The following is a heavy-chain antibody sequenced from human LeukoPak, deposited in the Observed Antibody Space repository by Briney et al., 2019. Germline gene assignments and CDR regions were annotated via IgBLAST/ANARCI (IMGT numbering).Heavy chain of an antibody. D-gene: IGHD6-13*01. CDR2: ISAYNGNT. CDR1: GYTFTSYG. CDR3: ARDDPSSSWYLIDY. V-gene: IGHV1-18*01. Sequence: ASVTVSCKASGYTFTSYGISWVRQAPGQGLEWMGWISAYNGNTNYAQKLQGRVTITTGTSTSTAYMELRSLRSDDTAVYYCARDDPSSSWYLIDYWGQGTLVTVSS. J-gene: IGHJ4*02.